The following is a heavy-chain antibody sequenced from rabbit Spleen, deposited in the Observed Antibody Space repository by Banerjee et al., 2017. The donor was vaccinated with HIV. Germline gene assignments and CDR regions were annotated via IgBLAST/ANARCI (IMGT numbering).Heavy chain of an antibody. D-gene: IGHD7-1*01. CDR2: IYSTTSMT. Sequence: QSLEESGGDLVKPGASLTLTCTASGFSFSSSYWICWVRQAPGKGLEWIGCIYSTTSMTWYASWAKGRFTISRTSSTTVTLQVTSLTAADTATYFCARFYAGYGDFGYAAMWGQGTLVTVS. J-gene: IGHJ4*01. CDR1: GFSFSSSYW. CDR3: ARFYAGYGDFGYAAM. V-gene: IGHV1S40*01.